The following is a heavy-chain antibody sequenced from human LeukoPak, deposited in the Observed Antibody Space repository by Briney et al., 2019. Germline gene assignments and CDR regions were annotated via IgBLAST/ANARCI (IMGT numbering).Heavy chain of an antibody. J-gene: IGHJ4*02. Sequence: GGSLRLSCAASGFTFSSYGMHWVRQAPGKGLEWVAFIRYDGSNKYYADSVKGRFTISRDNSKNTLYLQMNSLRAEDTAVYYCAKAGDIIAAAGTNYFDYWGQGTLVTVSS. CDR2: IRYDGSNK. V-gene: IGHV3-30*02. CDR1: GFTFSSYG. D-gene: IGHD6-13*01. CDR3: AKAGDIIAAAGTNYFDY.